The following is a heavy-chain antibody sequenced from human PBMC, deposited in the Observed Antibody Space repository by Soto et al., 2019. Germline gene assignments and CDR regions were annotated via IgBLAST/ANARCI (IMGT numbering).Heavy chain of an antibody. CDR3: ARNGVPRYYYDSSGYPHHFDY. J-gene: IGHJ4*02. V-gene: IGHV1-3*01. CDR1: GYTFTSYA. D-gene: IGHD3-22*01. Sequence: ASVKVSCKASGYTFTSYAMHWVRQAPGQRLEWMGWINAGNGNTKYSQKFQGRVTITRDTSASTAYMGLSSLRSEDTAVYYCARNGVPRYYYDSSGYPHHFDYWGQGTLVTVSS. CDR2: INAGNGNT.